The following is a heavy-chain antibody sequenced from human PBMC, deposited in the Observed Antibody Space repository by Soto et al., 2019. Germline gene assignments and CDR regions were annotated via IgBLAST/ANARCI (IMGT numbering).Heavy chain of an antibody. V-gene: IGHV3-21*01. CDR3: ARDLSGDYVWGSYRFGPYYFDY. CDR2: ISSSSSYI. D-gene: IGHD3-16*02. Sequence: PGGSLRLSCAASGFTFSSYSMNWVRQAPGKGLEWVSSISSSSSYIYYADSVKGRFTISRDNAKNSLYLQMNSLRAEDTAVYYCARDLSGDYVWGSYRFGPYYFDYWGQGTLVTVSS. J-gene: IGHJ4*02. CDR1: GFTFSSYS.